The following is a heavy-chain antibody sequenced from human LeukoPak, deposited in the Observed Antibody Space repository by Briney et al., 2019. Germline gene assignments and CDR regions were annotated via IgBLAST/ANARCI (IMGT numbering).Heavy chain of an antibody. J-gene: IGHJ6*02. Sequence: SETLSLTCTVSGVSISSYYWSWIRQPAGKGLEWIGYIYYSGSIDYNPSLKSRVTISVDTSKNQFSLKVSSVTAADTAVYYCARHGPLCEYFYYNMDVWGQGTTVTVSS. CDR3: ARHGPLCEYFYYNMDV. CDR1: GVSISSYY. CDR2: IYYSGSI. V-gene: IGHV4-59*08.